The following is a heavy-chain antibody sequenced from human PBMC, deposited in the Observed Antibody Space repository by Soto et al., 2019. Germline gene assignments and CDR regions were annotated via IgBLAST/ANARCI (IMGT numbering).Heavy chain of an antibody. CDR3: ASARWDY. V-gene: IGHV4-34*12. CDR2: IFHSGST. J-gene: IGHJ4*02. CDR1: GGSFNANY. Sequence: SETLSLTCAVSGGSFNANYWSWIRQPPGKGLEWIGEIFHSGSTNYNPSLESRVTISVDTSKNQFSLKLSSVTAADTAIYYCASARWDYWGQGTQVT.